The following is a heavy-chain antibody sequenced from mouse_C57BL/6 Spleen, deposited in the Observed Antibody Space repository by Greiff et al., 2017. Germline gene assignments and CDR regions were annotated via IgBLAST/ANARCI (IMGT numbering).Heavy chain of an antibody. D-gene: IGHD2-2*01. V-gene: IGHV5-17*01. CDR1: GFTFSDYG. CDR2: ISSGSSTI. Sequence: VQLKESGGGLVKPGGSLKLSCAASGFTFSDYGMHWVRQAPEKGLEWVAYISSGSSTIYYADTVKGRFTISRDNAKNTLFLQMTSLRSEDTAMYYCARGSTMVTTGFAYWGQGTLVTVSA. CDR3: ARGSTMVTTGFAY. J-gene: IGHJ3*01.